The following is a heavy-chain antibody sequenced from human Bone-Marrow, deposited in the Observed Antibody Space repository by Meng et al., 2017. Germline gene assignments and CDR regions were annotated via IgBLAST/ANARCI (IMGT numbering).Heavy chain of an antibody. CDR2: ISYSGST. Sequence: QVKLHESGPGLVKLSETLSLTCTVSRGSINSYFWSWIRQPPGKGPEWIGYISYSGSTNYNPSLKSRVTISVDTSKNQFSLKLSSVTTADTAVYYCARAIATRPDVFDYWGQGTLVTVSS. CDR1: RGSINSYF. CDR3: ARAIATRPDVFDY. V-gene: IGHV4-59*01. D-gene: IGHD6-6*01. J-gene: IGHJ4*02.